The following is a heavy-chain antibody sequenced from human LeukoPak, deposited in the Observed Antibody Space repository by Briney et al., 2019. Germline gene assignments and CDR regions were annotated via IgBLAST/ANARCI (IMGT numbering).Heavy chain of an antibody. CDR1: GSTFTRYY. CDR3: ARPYSSSWSHCDS. J-gene: IGHJ4*02. CDR2: INPSSGST. V-gene: IGHV1-46*01. D-gene: IGHD6-13*01. Sequence: GASVKVSCKASGSTFTRYYIHWVRQAPGQGLDWMGMINPSSGSTRFAQMFQDRVTITRDTSTSAVYMELGSLTSEDTAMYYCARPYSSSWSHCDSWGQGTLVTVSS.